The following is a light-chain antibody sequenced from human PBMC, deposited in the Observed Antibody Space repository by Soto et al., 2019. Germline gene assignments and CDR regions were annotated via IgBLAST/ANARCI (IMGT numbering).Light chain of an antibody. Sequence: DIQMTQSPSTLSASVGDRVTITCRASQSVRSWLAWHQQKPGKAPKLLIYKASSLESGVPPRFSGSGFGTEFTLTISSLQPDDFATYYCQHYNGYSRTFGQGTKVEI. V-gene: IGKV1-5*03. J-gene: IGKJ1*01. CDR2: KAS. CDR1: QSVRSW. CDR3: QHYNGYSRT.